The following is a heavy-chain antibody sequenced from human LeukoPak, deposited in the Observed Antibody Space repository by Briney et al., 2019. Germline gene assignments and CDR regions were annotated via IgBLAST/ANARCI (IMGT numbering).Heavy chain of an antibody. CDR3: AKSSSGYDLLNFDS. Sequence: GGSLRLSCVASGFTFRSYWMHWVRQAPGKGLEWVSGISGGGGSTYYADSVKGRFTISRDNSQNTLYLQMNSLRADDTAVYYCAKSSSGYDLLNFDSWGQGTLVTVSS. D-gene: IGHD5-12*01. CDR2: ISGGGGST. CDR1: GFTFRSYW. V-gene: IGHV3-23*01. J-gene: IGHJ4*02.